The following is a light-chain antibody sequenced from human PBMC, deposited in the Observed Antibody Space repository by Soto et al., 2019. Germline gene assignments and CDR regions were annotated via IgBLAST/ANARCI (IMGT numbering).Light chain of an antibody. CDR2: ANS. Sequence: QSALTQPPSVSGAPGQRVTISCTGTSSNIGAGYNVHWFQQLPGTAPKLLIYANSNRPSGVPDRFSGSKSGTSASLAITGLQAEDEADYYCQSYDTSLSVVFGGGTKLTV. V-gene: IGLV1-40*01. CDR3: QSYDTSLSVV. CDR1: SSNIGAGYN. J-gene: IGLJ2*01.